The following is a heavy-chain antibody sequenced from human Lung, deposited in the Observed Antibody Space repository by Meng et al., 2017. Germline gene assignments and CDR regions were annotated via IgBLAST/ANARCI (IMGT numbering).Heavy chain of an antibody. CDR3: AREADGSGRLDY. CDR2: IHYTGRT. V-gene: IGHV4-31*03. Sequence: QVQLQESGPGLVEPSQTLYRTCTVSGGSISSGVYYWSWIRQHPGKGLEWIGHIHYTGRTYYNPSLESRITISVDTSKSQFSLRLSSMTAADTAVYYCAREADGSGRLDYWGQGTLVTVSS. D-gene: IGHD3-10*01. CDR1: GGSISSGVYY. J-gene: IGHJ4*02.